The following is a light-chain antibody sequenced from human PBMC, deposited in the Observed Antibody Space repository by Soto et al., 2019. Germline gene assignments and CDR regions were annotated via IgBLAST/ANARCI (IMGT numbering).Light chain of an antibody. CDR2: EGS. V-gene: IGLV2-23*01. CDR3: CSYAGSIVV. Sequence: QSVLTQPASVSGSPGQSITIPCTGTSSDVGNFNLVSWYQQHPGKPPKLMIYEGSKRPSGVSNRFSGSKSGNTASLTISGLQAEDEADYYCCSYAGSIVVFGGGTQLTVL. J-gene: IGLJ2*01. CDR1: SSDVGNFNL.